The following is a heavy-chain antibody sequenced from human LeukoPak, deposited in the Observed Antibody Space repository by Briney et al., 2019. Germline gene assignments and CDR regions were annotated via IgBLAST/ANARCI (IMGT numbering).Heavy chain of an antibody. CDR3: AKDVHYGSGTLLDY. Sequence: PSETLSLTCTVSGGSISSYYWSWIRQPPGKGLEWIGYIYYSGSTNYNPSLKSRVTISVDTSKNQFSLKLSSVTAADTALYYCAKDVHYGSGTLLDYWGQGTLVTVSS. J-gene: IGHJ4*02. V-gene: IGHV4-59*12. CDR2: IYYSGST. CDR1: GGSISSYY. D-gene: IGHD3-10*01.